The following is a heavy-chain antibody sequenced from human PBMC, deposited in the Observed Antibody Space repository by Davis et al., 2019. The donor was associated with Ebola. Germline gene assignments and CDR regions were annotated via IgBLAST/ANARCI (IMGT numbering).Heavy chain of an antibody. V-gene: IGHV4-4*07. D-gene: IGHD2-2*01. CDR1: GGSISSYY. J-gene: IGHJ4*02. CDR2: IYTIGST. CDR3: ARDSSPESRYYFDY. Sequence: PSETLSPTCTASGGSISSYYWSWIRQPAGKGLEWIGRIYTIGSTNYNPSLKRRVTMSVDTSKNQFSLKLSSVTAADTAVYYCARDSSPESRYYFDYWGQGTLVTVSS.